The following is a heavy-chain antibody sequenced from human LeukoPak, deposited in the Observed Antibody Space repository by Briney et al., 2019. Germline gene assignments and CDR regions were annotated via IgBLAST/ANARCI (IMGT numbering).Heavy chain of an antibody. Sequence: GGSLRLSCAASGFTLSSYAMSWVRQTPGKGLEWVSTISDNAYYADSVKGRFTISRDNSKNTLHLQMNSLRAEDTALYYCVKAIRPFNSGNYYSCLDYWGQGSLVTVSS. CDR1: GFTLSSYA. J-gene: IGHJ4*02. D-gene: IGHD3-22*01. CDR2: ISDNA. V-gene: IGHV3-23*01. CDR3: VKAIRPFNSGNYYSCLDY.